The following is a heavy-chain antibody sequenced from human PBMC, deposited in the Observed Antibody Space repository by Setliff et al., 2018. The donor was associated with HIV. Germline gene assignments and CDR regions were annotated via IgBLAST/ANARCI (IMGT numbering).Heavy chain of an antibody. V-gene: IGHV4-34*01. CDR2: INHSGVT. Sequence: SETLSLTYAVYGPSFTGYYWNWIRQLPGKAFEWIGEINHSGVTYYSPSFKSRVNISLDLSKNQFSLRLTGLSGADTATYFCAAKPMIRGRPFAFWGQPTLVTVS. J-gene: IGHJ4*02. CDR1: GPSFTGYY. D-gene: IGHD3-10*01. CDR3: AAKPMIRGRPFAF.